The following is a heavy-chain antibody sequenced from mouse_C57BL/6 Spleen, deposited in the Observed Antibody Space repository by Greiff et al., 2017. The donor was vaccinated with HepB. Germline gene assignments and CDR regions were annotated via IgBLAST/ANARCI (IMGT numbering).Heavy chain of an antibody. CDR3: ARNASQYPNFDY. CDR1: GYAFSSSW. Sequence: QVQLQQSGPELVKPGASVKISCKASGYAFSSSWMNWVKQRPGKGLEWIGRIYPGDGDTNYNGKFKGKATLTADKSSSTAYMQLSSLTSEASAVYFCARNASQYPNFDYWGQGTTLTVSS. V-gene: IGHV1-82*01. CDR2: IYPGDGDT. D-gene: IGHD5-1-1*01. J-gene: IGHJ2*01.